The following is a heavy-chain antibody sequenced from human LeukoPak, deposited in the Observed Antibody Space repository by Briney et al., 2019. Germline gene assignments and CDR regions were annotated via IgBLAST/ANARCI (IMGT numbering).Heavy chain of an antibody. CDR3: ARTGIAGIAFDY. CDR1: GFSFSSYW. Sequence: TGGSLRLSCAASGFSFSSYWMHWVRQAPGKGLVWVSVINADGSSSTYGDSVKGRFTISRDNAKNTLYLQMDSLRAEDTAVYYCARTGIAGIAFDYWGQGTLVTVSS. V-gene: IGHV3-74*01. CDR2: INADGSSS. D-gene: IGHD6-13*01. J-gene: IGHJ4*02.